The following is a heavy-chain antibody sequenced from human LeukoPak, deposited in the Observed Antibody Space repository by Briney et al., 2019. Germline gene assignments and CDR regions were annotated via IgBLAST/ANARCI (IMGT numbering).Heavy chain of an antibody. CDR1: GFTFSSYW. CDR2: INSDGSST. J-gene: IGHJ6*03. D-gene: IGHD4-17*01. CDR3: ARNTVTDFYYYSYMDV. V-gene: IGHV3-74*01. Sequence: GGSLRLSCAASGFTFSSYWMHWVRQAPGKGLVWVSRINSDGSSTSYADSVKGRFTISRDNSKNTLYLQMNSLRAEDTALYYCARNTVTDFYYYSYMDVWGKGTTVTVSS.